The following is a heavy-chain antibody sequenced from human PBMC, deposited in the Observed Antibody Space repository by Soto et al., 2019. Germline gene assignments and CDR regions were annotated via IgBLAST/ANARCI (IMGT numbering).Heavy chain of an antibody. CDR2: ISSSSSTI. CDR3: ARGDKSGGIAVPGHDY. J-gene: IGHJ4*02. V-gene: IGHV3-48*02. D-gene: IGHD6-19*01. Sequence: GGSLRLSCAASGFTFSSYSMNWVRQAPGKGLEWVSYISSSSSTIYYADSVKGRFTISRDNAKNSLYLQMNSLRDEDTAVYYCARGDKSGGIAVPGHDYWGQGTLVTVSS. CDR1: GFTFSSYS.